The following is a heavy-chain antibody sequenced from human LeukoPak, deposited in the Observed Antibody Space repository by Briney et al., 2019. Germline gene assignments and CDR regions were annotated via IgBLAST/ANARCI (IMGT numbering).Heavy chain of an antibody. J-gene: IGHJ3*02. Sequence: ASVKVSCKASGYTFTGYYLHWVRQAPGQGLEWMGWISGSNGNTNYAQKLQGRVTMTTDTSTSTAYMELRSLRSDDTAVYYCAREEGNWGDAFDIWGQGTMVTVSS. D-gene: IGHD7-27*01. CDR2: ISGSNGNT. CDR1: GYTFTGYY. V-gene: IGHV1-18*04. CDR3: AREEGNWGDAFDI.